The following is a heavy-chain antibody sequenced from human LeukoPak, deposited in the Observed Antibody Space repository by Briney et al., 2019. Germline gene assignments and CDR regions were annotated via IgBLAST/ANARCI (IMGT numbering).Heavy chain of an antibody. CDR1: GFTFSSFA. CDR3: AKTSLSDPSGHYYYMDV. J-gene: IGHJ6*03. Sequence: GGSLRLSCAASGFTFSSFAMSWVRQAPGKGLEWVSTFSGSGGSTYYADSVKARFTISRDNSQNTVSLQLNNLRIEDTALYHCAKTSLSDPSGHYYYMDVWGKGTTVTVSS. D-gene: IGHD3-3*01. CDR2: FSGSGGST. V-gene: IGHV3-23*01.